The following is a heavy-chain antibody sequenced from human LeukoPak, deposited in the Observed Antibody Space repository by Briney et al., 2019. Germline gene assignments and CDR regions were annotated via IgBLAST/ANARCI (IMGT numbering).Heavy chain of an antibody. CDR2: LGRSGENR. D-gene: IGHD2-2*01. J-gene: IGHJ6*02. Sequence: GGSLRLSCAASGSTFTDYSMSWVRQAPGKGLEWVSGLGRSGENRYYATSVRGRFSISRDNSKDTVYLQMNSLRAEDTAIYYCVKDRPCETCMPMDAWGQGTTVTVSS. CDR1: GSTFTDYS. CDR3: VKDRPCETCMPMDA. V-gene: IGHV3-23*01.